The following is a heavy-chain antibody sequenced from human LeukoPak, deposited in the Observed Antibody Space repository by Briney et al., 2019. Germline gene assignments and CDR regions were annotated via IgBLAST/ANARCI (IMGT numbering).Heavy chain of an antibody. CDR1: GGSISSYY. D-gene: IGHD6-13*01. J-gene: IGHJ6*02. Sequence: PSETLSLTCTVSGGSISSYYWSWIRQPPGKGLEWIGEINHSGSTNYNPSLKSRVTISVDTSKNQFSLKLSSVTAADTAVYYCARRSSSWYKYYYYGMDVWGQGTTVTVSS. CDR3: ARRSSSWYKYYYYGMDV. V-gene: IGHV4-34*01. CDR2: INHSGST.